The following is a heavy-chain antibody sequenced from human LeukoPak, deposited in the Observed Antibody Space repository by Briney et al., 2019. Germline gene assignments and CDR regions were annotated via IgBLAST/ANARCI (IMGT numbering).Heavy chain of an antibody. J-gene: IGHJ4*02. V-gene: IGHV3-74*01. CDR3: ARRGNSGSSGFDY. Sequence: GGSLRLSCAASGFTFSSYWMHWVSHVPGKGLVWVSRINSDGRSTSYADSVKGRFTIPRDNAKNTLYLQMNSLRAEDTAVYYCARRGNSGSSGFDYWGQGTLVTVSS. CDR2: INSDGRST. CDR1: GFTFSSYW. D-gene: IGHD1-26*01.